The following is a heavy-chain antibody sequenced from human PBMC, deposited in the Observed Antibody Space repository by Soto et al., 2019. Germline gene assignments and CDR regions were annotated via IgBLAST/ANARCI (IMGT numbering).Heavy chain of an antibody. J-gene: IGHJ4*02. CDR1: GFTFSSYA. CDR3: ANSIYDSSGYHDY. Sequence: GGSLRISCAASGFTFSSYAMSRVRQAPGEGLEWVLAISVSGGSTYYADSVKGRFTISRDNSKNTLYLQMNSLRAEDTAVYYCANSIYDSSGYHDYWGQGTLVTVSS. CDR2: ISVSGGST. V-gene: IGHV3-23*01. D-gene: IGHD3-22*01.